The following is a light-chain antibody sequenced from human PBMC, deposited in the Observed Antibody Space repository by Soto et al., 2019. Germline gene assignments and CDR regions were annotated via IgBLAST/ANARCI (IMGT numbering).Light chain of an antibody. CDR2: DAS. Sequence: DIHLTQSPSTLSAAVGHSVTITCRASQNIRNLLAWYQQKPGKAPKPLIYDASTLKTGVPSRFSGSGSGSEFNFTITGLKPDDFATYFCQQYNTYATFGQGTRLEIK. V-gene: IGKV1-5*01. CDR3: QQYNTYAT. J-gene: IGKJ5*01. CDR1: QNIRNL.